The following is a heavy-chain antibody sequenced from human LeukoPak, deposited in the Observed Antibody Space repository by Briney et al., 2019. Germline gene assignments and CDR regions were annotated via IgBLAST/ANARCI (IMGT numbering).Heavy chain of an antibody. CDR3: ARTSTDCLDC. V-gene: IGHV3-11*04. J-gene: IGHJ4*02. CDR1: GFTFRDYN. D-gene: IGHD2-21*02. CDR2: INTGGGST. Sequence: GGSLRLSCGASGFTFRDYNMSWIRQAPGKGLEYISYINTGGGSTYYAGSVKGRFTISRDNAKNSLYLQMNNVRAEDTAVYYCARTSTDCLDCWGQGTLVTVSS.